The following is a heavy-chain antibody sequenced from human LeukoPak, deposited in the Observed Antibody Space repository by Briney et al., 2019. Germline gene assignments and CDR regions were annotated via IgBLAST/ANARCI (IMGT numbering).Heavy chain of an antibody. CDR2: ISAYNGNT. J-gene: IGHJ4*02. CDR1: GYTFTSYG. Sequence: ASVKVSCKASGYTFTSYGISWVRQAPGQGLEWMGWISAYNGNTNYAQKLQGRVTTTTDTSTSTAYMELRSLRSDDTAVYYCARGEKTYYDFWSGYYTGEYFDYWGQGTLVTVSS. V-gene: IGHV1-18*01. CDR3: ARGEKTYYDFWSGYYTGEYFDY. D-gene: IGHD3-3*01.